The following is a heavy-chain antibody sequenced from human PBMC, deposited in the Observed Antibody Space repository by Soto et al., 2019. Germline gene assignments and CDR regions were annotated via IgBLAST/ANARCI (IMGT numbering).Heavy chain of an antibody. Sequence: LRLSFAASGFTFSSYAMHWVRQAPGKGLEWVAVISYDGSNKYYADSVKGRFTISRDNSKNTLYLQMNSLRAEDTAVYYCARDFVAYSSSWYGVDYYYGMDVWGQGTTVTVSS. D-gene: IGHD6-13*01. CDR2: ISYDGSNK. CDR3: ARDFVAYSSSWYGVDYYYGMDV. V-gene: IGHV3-30-3*01. J-gene: IGHJ6*02. CDR1: GFTFSSYA.